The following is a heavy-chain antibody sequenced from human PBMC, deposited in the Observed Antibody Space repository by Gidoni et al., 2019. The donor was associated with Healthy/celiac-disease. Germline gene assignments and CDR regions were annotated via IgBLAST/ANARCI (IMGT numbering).Heavy chain of an antibody. V-gene: IGHV1-3*01. CDR3: ARDWDGANSGWFDP. CDR2: INAGNGNT. CDR1: GYTFTSYA. Sequence: QVQLVQSGAEVKKPGASVKVSCKASGYTFTSYAMHWVRQAPGQRLEWMGWINAGNGNTKYSQKFQGRVTITRDTSASTAYMELSSLRSEDTAVYYCARDWDGANSGWFDPWGQGTLVTVSS. J-gene: IGHJ5*02. D-gene: IGHD3-10*01.